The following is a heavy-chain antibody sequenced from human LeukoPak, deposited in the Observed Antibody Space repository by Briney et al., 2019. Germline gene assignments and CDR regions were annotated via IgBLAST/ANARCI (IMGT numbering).Heavy chain of an antibody. CDR3: ARGFSMVVHLFDY. J-gene: IGHJ4*02. V-gene: IGHV4-30-4*01. CDR1: GGSISSGDYY. CDR2: IYYSGST. Sequence: SQTLSLTCTVSGGSISSGDYYWSWIRQPPGKGLEWIGYIYYSGSTYYNPSLKSRVTISVDTSKNQFSLKLSSVTAADTAVYYCARGFSMVVHLFDYWGQGTLVTVSS. D-gene: IGHD2-15*01.